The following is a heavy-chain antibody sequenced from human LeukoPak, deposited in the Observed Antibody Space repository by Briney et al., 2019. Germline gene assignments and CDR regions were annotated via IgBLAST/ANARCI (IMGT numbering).Heavy chain of an antibody. CDR3: ARGPRITGTGYYYYGMDV. D-gene: IGHD1/OR15-1a*01. J-gene: IGHJ6*02. Sequence: GASVKVSCTASGYTFTSYAMNWVRQAPGQGLEWMGWINTNTGNPTYAQGFTGRFVFSLDTSVSTAYLQISSLKAEDTAVYYCARGPRITGTGYYYYGMDVWGQGTTVTVSS. CDR1: GYTFTSYA. V-gene: IGHV7-4-1*02. CDR2: INTNTGNP.